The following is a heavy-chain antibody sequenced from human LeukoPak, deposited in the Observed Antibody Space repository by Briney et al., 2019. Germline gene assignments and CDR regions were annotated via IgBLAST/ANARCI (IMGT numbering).Heavy chain of an antibody. J-gene: IGHJ4*02. D-gene: IGHD3-16*02. CDR3: AYYQTFRGVIDDY. V-gene: IGHV1-69*05. CDR1: GYTFTSYA. Sequence: EASVKVSCKASGYTFTSYAISWVRQAPGQGLEWMGRIIPIFGTANYAQKFQGRVTITTDESTSTAYMELSSLRSEDTAVYYCAYYQTFRGVIDDYWGQGTLVTVSS. CDR2: IIPIFGTA.